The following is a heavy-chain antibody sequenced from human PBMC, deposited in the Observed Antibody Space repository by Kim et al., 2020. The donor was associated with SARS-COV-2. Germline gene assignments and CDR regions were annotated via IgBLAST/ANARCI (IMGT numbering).Heavy chain of an antibody. CDR1: GGSISSSSYY. D-gene: IGHD3-22*01. J-gene: IGHJ4*02. CDR3: ARHSNEWLLLRRRYYFDY. V-gene: IGHV4-39*01. Sequence: SETLSLTCTVSGGSISSSSYYWGWIRQPPGKGLEWIGSIYYSGSTYYNPSLKSRVTISVDTSKNQFSLKLSSVTAADTAVYYCARHSNEWLLLRRRYYFDYWGQGTLVTVSS. CDR2: IYYSGST.